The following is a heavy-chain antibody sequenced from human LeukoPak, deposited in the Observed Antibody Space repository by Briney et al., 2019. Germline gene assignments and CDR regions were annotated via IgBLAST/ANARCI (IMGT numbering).Heavy chain of an antibody. CDR1: GVSISSYY. CDR2: IHTSGST. Sequence: PXETLSLTCNVSGVSISSYYWSWIRQPAGRGLEWIGRIHTSGSTNYNPSLKSRVTMSVDTSKNQFSLTLSSVTAADTAVYYCARDQYYYDSSGYLTFDYWGQGTLVTVSS. D-gene: IGHD3-22*01. J-gene: IGHJ4*02. CDR3: ARDQYYYDSSGYLTFDY. V-gene: IGHV4-4*07.